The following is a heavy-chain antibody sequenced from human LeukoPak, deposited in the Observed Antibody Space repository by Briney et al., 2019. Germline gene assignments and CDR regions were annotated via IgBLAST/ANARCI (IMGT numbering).Heavy chain of an antibody. CDR2: IIPIFGTA. D-gene: IGHD6-6*01. CDR1: GGTFSSYA. V-gene: IGHV1-69*13. J-gene: IGHJ4*02. CDR3: AREGAGYSSSFDY. Sequence: GASVTVSCTASGGTFSSYAISWVRQAPGQGLEWMGGIIPIFGTANYAQKFQGRVTITADESTSTAYMELSSLRSEDTAVYYCAREGAGYSSSFDYWGQGTLVTVSS.